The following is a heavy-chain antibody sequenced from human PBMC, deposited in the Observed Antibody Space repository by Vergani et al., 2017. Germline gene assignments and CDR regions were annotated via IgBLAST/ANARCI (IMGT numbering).Heavy chain of an antibody. V-gene: IGHV4-39*01. CDR1: GDSISSGVY. J-gene: IGHJ4*02. Sequence: HLQESGPGLVKPSETLPLTCTVSGDSISSGVYWGWIRQPPGKGLEWIGSFSYGECPSYSPSLQSRATISEDASKNQFSLRLTSVTAADTAIYYCARHVRKVFYGDEVVDYWGQGTLVTVSS. CDR3: ARHVRKVFYGDEVVDY. CDR2: FSYGECP. D-gene: IGHD2/OR15-2a*01.